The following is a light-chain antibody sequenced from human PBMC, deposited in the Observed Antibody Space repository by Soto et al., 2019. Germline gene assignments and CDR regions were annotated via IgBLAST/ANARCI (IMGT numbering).Light chain of an antibody. J-gene: IGKJ4*01. CDR2: DAS. Sequence: EIVLTQSPATLSLSPGERATLSCRASQSVSTYLAWYQQKPGQAPRLLIYDASNRATGIPVRFSGSGSGTDFTLTISSLEPEDFAVYYCQQRSNWPPALTFGGGTTVEIK. V-gene: IGKV3-11*01. CDR1: QSVSTY. CDR3: QQRSNWPPALT.